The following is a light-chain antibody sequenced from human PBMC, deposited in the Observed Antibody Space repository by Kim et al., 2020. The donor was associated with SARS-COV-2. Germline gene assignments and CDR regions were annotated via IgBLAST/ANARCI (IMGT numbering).Light chain of an antibody. J-gene: IGLJ3*02. CDR3: SSYTSSSTRV. V-gene: IGLV2-14*04. CDR1: SSDVGGYNY. CDR2: DVS. Sequence: GQSITISCTGTSSDVGGYNYVSWYQQHPGKAPKLMFYDVSKRPSGVSNRFSGSKSGNTASLTISGLQAEDEADYYCSSYTSSSTRVFGGGTKLTVL.